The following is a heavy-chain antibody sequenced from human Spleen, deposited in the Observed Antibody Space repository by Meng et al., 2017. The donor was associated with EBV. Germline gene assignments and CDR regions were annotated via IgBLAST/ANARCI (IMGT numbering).Heavy chain of an antibody. J-gene: IGHJ4*02. CDR1: GGAFRYSA. CDR2: LIPDFGTP. V-gene: IGHV1-69*01. Sequence: QVQVVHSGVEVKKPGSSVKVPFKASGGAFRYSAISWGRQAPGQGLEWMGGLIPDFGTPDYAPNYQDRVTITADESTSTAYMELNSLTTEDTAIYYCARESGRGYTPDFWGPGTMVTVS. CDR3: ARESGRGYTPDF. D-gene: IGHD3-10*01.